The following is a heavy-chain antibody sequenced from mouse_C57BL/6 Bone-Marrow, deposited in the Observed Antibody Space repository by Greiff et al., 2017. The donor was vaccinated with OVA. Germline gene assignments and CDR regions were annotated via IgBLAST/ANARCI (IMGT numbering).Heavy chain of an antibody. V-gene: IGHV5-12*01. CDR2: ISNGGGST. Sequence: EVQLQESGGGLVQPGGSLKLSCAASGFTFSDYYLYWVRQTPEKRLEWVAYISNGGGSTYYPDTVKGRFTISRDNAKNTLYLQMSRLKSEDTAMYYCARPIYDGFPYAMDYWGQGTSVTVSS. D-gene: IGHD2-3*01. CDR3: ARPIYDGFPYAMDY. CDR1: GFTFSDYY. J-gene: IGHJ4*01.